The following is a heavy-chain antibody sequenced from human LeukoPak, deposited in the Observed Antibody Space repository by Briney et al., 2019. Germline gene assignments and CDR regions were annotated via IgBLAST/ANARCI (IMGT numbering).Heavy chain of an antibody. D-gene: IGHD6-19*01. J-gene: IGHJ6*02. CDR1: GFTLISYA. CDR2: ISYDGSNK. V-gene: IGHV3-30*04. CDR3: ARGGIAVAATKAPSSYYYYGMDV. Sequence: GGSLSLSGAAFGFTLISYAMHWVRQPPGKGLDGVAVISYDGSNKYSADSVKGRFTISRDNSKNALYLQMNSLRAEDTAVYYCARGGIAVAATKAPSSYYYYGMDVWGQGTTVTVSS.